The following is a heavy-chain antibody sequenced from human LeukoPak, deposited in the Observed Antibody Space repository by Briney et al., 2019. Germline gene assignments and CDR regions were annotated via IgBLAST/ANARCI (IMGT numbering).Heavy chain of an antibody. D-gene: IGHD3-9*01. V-gene: IGHV3-21*01. J-gene: IGHJ4*02. CDR1: GFIFSTYT. Sequence: GGSLRLSCAASGFIFSTYTMNWVRQAPGKGLEWVSSITSSSAYIYYADSVKGRFTISRDNAKKSLYLQMSSLRAEDTAVYYCAREESVRYIQGPFDYWGQGTLVTVSS. CDR3: AREESVRYIQGPFDY. CDR2: ITSSSAYI.